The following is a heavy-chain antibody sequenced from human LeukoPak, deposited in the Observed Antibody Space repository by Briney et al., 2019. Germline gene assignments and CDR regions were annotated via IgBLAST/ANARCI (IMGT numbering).Heavy chain of an antibody. CDR2: IKQDGSEK. Sequence: PGGSLRLSCVASGFTFSDYCMSWVRQAPRKGLEWVANIKQDGSEKYYVDSVKGRFTISRDNAKNSLYLQMNSLRAEDTAVYYCARAVRYFDWLLYWFDYWGQGTLVTVSS. J-gene: IGHJ4*02. D-gene: IGHD3-9*01. CDR3: ARAVRYFDWLLYWFDY. CDR1: GFTFSDYC. V-gene: IGHV3-7*01.